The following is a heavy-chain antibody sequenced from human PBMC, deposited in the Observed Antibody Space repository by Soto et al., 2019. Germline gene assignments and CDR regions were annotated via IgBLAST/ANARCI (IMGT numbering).Heavy chain of an antibody. CDR1: GFTFSSYA. CDR2: ISGSGGST. Sequence: GGSLRLSCAASGFTFSSYAMSWVRQAPGKGLEWVSAISGSGGSTYYADSVKGRFTISRDNSKNTLYLQMNSLRAEDQARYFCARALGTYYFYYRGQGTLVTVSS. J-gene: IGHJ4*01. D-gene: IGHD1-1*01. V-gene: IGHV3-23*01. CDR3: ARALGTYYFYY.